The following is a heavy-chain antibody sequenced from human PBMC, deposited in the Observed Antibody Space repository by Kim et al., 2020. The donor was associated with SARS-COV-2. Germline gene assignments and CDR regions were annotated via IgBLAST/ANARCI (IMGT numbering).Heavy chain of an antibody. CDR2: ITTYNGKT. D-gene: IGHD4-17*01. CDR3: ARVIYMTTVTTWFYFDH. V-gene: IGHV1-18*01. Sequence: ASVKVSCQASGYTFSNYGVSWVRQAPGQGLEWMGWITTYNGKTNYAKNLQGRVTMTTDTSTSTAYMELRSLRSDDTALYFCARVIYMTTVTTWFYFDHWGQGTLVTVSS. J-gene: IGHJ4*02. CDR1: GYTFSNYG.